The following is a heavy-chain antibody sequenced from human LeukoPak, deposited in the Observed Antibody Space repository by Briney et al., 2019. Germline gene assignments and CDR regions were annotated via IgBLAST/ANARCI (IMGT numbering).Heavy chain of an antibody. CDR3: ARVIAAAGTSFFYYYYYMDV. CDR2: IFYSGST. Sequence: SETLSLTCTVSGGSISSHYWSWIRQPPGKGLDGIGYIFYSGSTDYNPSLKSRVTISVDTSKNQFSLRLSPVTAADTAVYFCARVIAAAGTSFFYYYYYMDVWGKGTTVTVSS. CDR1: GGSISSHY. V-gene: IGHV4-59*11. J-gene: IGHJ6*03. D-gene: IGHD6-13*01.